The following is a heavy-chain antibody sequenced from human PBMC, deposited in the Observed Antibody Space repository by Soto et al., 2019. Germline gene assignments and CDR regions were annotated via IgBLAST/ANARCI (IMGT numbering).Heavy chain of an antibody. CDR2: ISPIFGTA. CDR3: AGGMDYSGIGWSRDSYYGRDV. CDR1: GGTFSSYA. D-gene: IGHD6-13*01. J-gene: IGHJ6*02. V-gene: IGHV1-69*01. Sequence: QVQLVQSGAEVKKPGSSVKVSCMASGGTFSSYAISWVRQAPGQGLEWMGGISPIFGTANYAQKFQGRVTITADESKSTAYMELRSLRSEDTAVYDCAGGMDYSGIGWSRDSYYGRDVWGQGTTDTV.